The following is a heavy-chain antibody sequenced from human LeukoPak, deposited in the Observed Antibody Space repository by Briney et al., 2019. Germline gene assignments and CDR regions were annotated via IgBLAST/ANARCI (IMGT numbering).Heavy chain of an antibody. CDR2: INRDGTEK. Sequence: GGSLRLSCATSGFNFSDSRMTWVRQAPGKGLQWVTNINRDGTEKHFLDSVEGRFTISRDNAKKSLYLLMNSLRPQDTAVYFCVRGDWYFESWGQGTLVTVSS. CDR3: VRGDWYFES. D-gene: IGHD2-21*01. J-gene: IGHJ4*02. CDR1: GFNFSDSR. V-gene: IGHV3-7*04.